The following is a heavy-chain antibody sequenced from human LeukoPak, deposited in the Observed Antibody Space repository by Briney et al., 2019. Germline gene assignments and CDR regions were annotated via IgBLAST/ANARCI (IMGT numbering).Heavy chain of an antibody. CDR1: GFTFSSYE. CDR3: ARGGYGDYYEYFQH. J-gene: IGHJ1*01. V-gene: IGHV3-48*03. CDR2: ISSSGSTI. Sequence: GGSLRLSCAASGFTFSSYEMNWVRQAPGKGLEWVSYISSSGSTIYYADSVKGRFTISRDNAKNSLYLQMNSLRAEDTAVYYCARGGYGDYYEYFQHWGQGTLVTVSS. D-gene: IGHD4-17*01.